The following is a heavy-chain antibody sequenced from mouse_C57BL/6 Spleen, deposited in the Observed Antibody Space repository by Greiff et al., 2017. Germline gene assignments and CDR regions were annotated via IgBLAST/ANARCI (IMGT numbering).Heavy chain of an antibody. D-gene: IGHD4-1*01. CDR2: IWSGGST. CDR1: GFSLTSYG. Sequence: VKLQESGPGLVQPSQSLSITCTVSGFSLTSYGVHWVRQSPGKGLEWLGVIWSGGSTDYNAAFISRLSISKDNSKSQVFFKMNSLQADDTAIYYCARGANWDEGSAMDYWGQGTSVTVSS. CDR3: ARGANWDEGSAMDY. J-gene: IGHJ4*01. V-gene: IGHV2-2*01.